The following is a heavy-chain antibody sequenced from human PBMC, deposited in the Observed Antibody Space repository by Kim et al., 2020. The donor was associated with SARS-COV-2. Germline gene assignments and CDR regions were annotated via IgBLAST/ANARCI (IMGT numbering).Heavy chain of an antibody. J-gene: IGHJ4*02. Sequence: GGSLRLSCAASGFTFSSYWMSWVRQAPGKGLEWVANIKQDGSEKYYVDSVKGRFTISRDNAKNSLYLQMNSLRAEDTAVYYCARVAFDCSSTSCPYYFDYWGQGTLVTVSS. CDR1: GFTFSSYW. CDR2: IKQDGSEK. CDR3: ARVAFDCSSTSCPYYFDY. D-gene: IGHD2-2*01. V-gene: IGHV3-7*03.